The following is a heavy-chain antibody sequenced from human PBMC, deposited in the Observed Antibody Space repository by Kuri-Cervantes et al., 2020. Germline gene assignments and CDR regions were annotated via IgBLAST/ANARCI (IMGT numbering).Heavy chain of an antibody. V-gene: IGHV3-7*01. Sequence: ETLSLTCAASGFTFSSYSMSWVRQAPGKGLEWVANIKQDGSEKYYVDSVKGRFTISRDNAKNSLYLQMNSLRAEDTAVYYCARDRSHHDFWSGYEDWGQGTLVTVSS. D-gene: IGHD3-3*01. CDR2: IKQDGSEK. J-gene: IGHJ4*02. CDR1: GFTFSSYS. CDR3: ARDRSHHDFWSGYED.